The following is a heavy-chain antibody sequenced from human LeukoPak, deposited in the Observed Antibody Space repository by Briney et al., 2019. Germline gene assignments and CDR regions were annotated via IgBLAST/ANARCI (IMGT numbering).Heavy chain of an antibody. V-gene: IGHV3-7*01. CDR1: GFTFSDYY. Sequence: GGSLRLSCAASGFTFSDYYMSWIRQAPGKGLEWVANIKQDGSEKYYVDSVKGRFTISRDNAKNSLYLQMNSLRAEDTAVYYCARGGSGWPYWGQGTLVTVSS. D-gene: IGHD6-19*01. J-gene: IGHJ4*02. CDR2: IKQDGSEK. CDR3: ARGGSGWPY.